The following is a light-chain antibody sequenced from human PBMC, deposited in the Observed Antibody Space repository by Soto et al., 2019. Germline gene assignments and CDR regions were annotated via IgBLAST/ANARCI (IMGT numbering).Light chain of an antibody. J-gene: IGLJ2*01. CDR2: AVS. CDR1: SSDINDYNY. Sequence: QSALTQPAPVSGSPGQSITISCTGTSSDINDYNYVSWYQQRPGKAPKLVIYAVSNRPSGVSYRFSGSRSGNTASLTISGLQAEDEADYYCTSYTNSCFVFGGGTKLTVL. V-gene: IGLV2-14*01. CDR3: TSYTNSCFV.